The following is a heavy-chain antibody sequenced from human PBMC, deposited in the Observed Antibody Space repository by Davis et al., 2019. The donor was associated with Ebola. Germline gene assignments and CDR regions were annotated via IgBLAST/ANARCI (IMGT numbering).Heavy chain of an antibody. CDR1: GYTFTNYG. J-gene: IGHJ4*02. CDR3: ARAGTTLTQSFDN. D-gene: IGHD1/OR15-1a*01. V-gene: IGHV1-18*01. CDR2: VSAHNGHT. Sequence: VSVTVSCKASGYTFTNYGVSWVRQAPGLGLEWMGRVSAHNGHTDYAQNFQGRVTLTTDTSTSTAYMELRSLRSHDTAVYYCARAGTTLTQSFDNWGQGTLVTVSS.